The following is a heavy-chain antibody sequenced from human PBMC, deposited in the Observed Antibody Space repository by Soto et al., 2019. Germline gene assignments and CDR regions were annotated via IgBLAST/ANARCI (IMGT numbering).Heavy chain of an antibody. CDR1: GFTFSSYW. J-gene: IGHJ3*02. V-gene: IGHV3-74*01. CDR3: ATNLNVLWIDAFDI. D-gene: IGHD5-12*01. CDR2: INSDGSST. Sequence: GGSLRLSCAASGFTFSSYWMHWVRQAPGKGLVWVSRINSDGSSTSYADSVKGRFTISRDNAKNTLYLQMNSLRAEDTAVFYCATNLNVLWIDAFDIWGQGTMVTVSS.